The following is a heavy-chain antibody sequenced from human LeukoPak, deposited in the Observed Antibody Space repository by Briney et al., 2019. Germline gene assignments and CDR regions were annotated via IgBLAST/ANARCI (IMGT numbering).Heavy chain of an antibody. Sequence: SETLSLTCTVSGGSISSSSYYWGWIRQPPGKGLEWIGSIYYSGSTYYNPSLKSRVTISVDTSKNQFSLKLSSVTAADTAVYYCARVRRRSVAGTGTFDYWGQGTLVTVSS. J-gene: IGHJ4*02. CDR3: ARVRRRSVAGTGTFDY. CDR2: IYYSGST. V-gene: IGHV4-39*07. D-gene: IGHD6-19*01. CDR1: GGSISSSSYY.